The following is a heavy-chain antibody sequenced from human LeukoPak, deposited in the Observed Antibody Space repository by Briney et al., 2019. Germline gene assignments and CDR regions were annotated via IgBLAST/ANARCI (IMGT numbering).Heavy chain of an antibody. J-gene: IGHJ4*02. V-gene: IGHV3-33*08. Sequence: PGGSLRLSCAASGFTFSSYSMNWVRQAPGKGLEWVAVIWHDGSHKYYADSVTGRFTISRDNSKNTLYLQMNSLRAEDTAIYYCASGVYSSGWYLDYWGQGTLVTVSS. CDR1: GFTFSSYS. CDR3: ASGVYSSGWYLDY. D-gene: IGHD6-19*01. CDR2: IWHDGSHK.